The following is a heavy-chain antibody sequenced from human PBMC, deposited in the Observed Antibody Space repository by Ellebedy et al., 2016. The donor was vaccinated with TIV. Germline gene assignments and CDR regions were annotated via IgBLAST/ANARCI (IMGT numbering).Heavy chain of an antibody. CDR1: GYTFISLD. J-gene: IGHJ4*02. D-gene: IGHD3-3*01. Sequence: AASVKVSCKASGYTFISLDINRMRQAPGHGLERTGWVSPKNEYRAYAKKFQGRVTMTWNIAISTVYVELSGLTSEDTAVYYCARGVDEGVDYWGQGTLVTVSS. CDR3: ARGVDEGVDY. V-gene: IGHV1-8*02. CDR2: VSPKNEYR.